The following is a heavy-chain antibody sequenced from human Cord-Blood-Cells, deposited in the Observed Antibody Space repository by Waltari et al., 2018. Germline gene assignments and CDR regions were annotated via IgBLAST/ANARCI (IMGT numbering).Heavy chain of an antibody. J-gene: IGHJ4*02. CDR3: GSAAAFLIDY. CDR1: GCSMSSSRYY. CDR2: IYYSGCT. D-gene: IGHD2-2*01. Sequence: QLHLQESGPGLVKPSQTLSLTWTVSGCSMSSSRYYWGWISQPPGKGLEWIGSIYYSGCTYYNPSLKSRVTISVDTSKNQFSLKLSSVTAADTAVYYCGSAAAFLIDYWGQGTLVTVSS. V-gene: IGHV4-39*01.